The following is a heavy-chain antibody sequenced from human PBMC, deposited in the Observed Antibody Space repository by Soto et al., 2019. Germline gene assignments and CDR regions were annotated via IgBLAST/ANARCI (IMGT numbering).Heavy chain of an antibody. D-gene: IGHD3-3*01. Sequence: SETLSLTCAVYGGSFSGYYWSWIRQPPGKGLEWIGEINHSGSTNYNPSLKSRVTISVDTSKNQFSLKLSSVTAADTAVYYCARGDGGAIFGVVITRPFDYWGQGTLVTVSS. J-gene: IGHJ4*02. V-gene: IGHV4-34*01. CDR1: GGSFSGYY. CDR3: ARGDGGAIFGVVITRPFDY. CDR2: INHSGST.